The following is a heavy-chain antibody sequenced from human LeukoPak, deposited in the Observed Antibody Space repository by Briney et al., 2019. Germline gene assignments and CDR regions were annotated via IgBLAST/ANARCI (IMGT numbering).Heavy chain of an antibody. Sequence: PSETLSLTCTVSGGSISSYYWSWIRQPPGKGLEWIGYIYYSGSTNYNPSLKSRVTISVDTSKNQFSLKLGSVTAADTAVYYCAGGSIKNFDDWGQGTLVTVSS. V-gene: IGHV4-59*01. J-gene: IGHJ4*02. CDR2: IYYSGST. CDR1: GGSISSYY. CDR3: AGGSIKNFDD. D-gene: IGHD3-9*01.